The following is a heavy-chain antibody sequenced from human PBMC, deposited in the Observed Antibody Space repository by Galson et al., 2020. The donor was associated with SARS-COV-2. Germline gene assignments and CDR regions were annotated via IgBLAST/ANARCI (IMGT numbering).Heavy chain of an antibody. V-gene: IGHV4-30-4*01. CDR2: IYYSGST. Sequence: SETLSLTCTVSGGSISSGDYYWSWIRQPPGKGREGIGYIYYSGSTYYNPSLKSRVTISVDTSKNQFSLKLSSVTAADTAVYYCARAVTMIVVVIGAFDIWGQGTMVTVSS. D-gene: IGHD3-22*01. CDR3: ARAVTMIVVVIGAFDI. CDR1: GGSISSGDYY. J-gene: IGHJ3*02.